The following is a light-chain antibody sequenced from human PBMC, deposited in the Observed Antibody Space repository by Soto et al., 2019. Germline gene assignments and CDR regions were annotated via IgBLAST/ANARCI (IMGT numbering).Light chain of an antibody. CDR1: SSDIGGYNY. V-gene: IGLV2-14*03. CDR2: DVT. J-gene: IGLJ1*01. CDR3: SSFATNTPYV. Sequence: QSALTQPASVSGSPGQSVTISCTGTSSDIGGYNYVSWYQQHPGKAPKLMIYDVTSRPSGVSSRFSGSKSGTTASLTISGLQAKDEADYYCSSFATNTPYVFGTGTKLTVL.